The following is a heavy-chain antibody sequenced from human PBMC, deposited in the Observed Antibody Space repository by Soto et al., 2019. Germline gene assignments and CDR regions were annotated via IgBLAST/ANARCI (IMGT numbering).Heavy chain of an antibody. V-gene: IGHV3-33*03. CDR1: GFTFSSYG. J-gene: IGHJ4*02. Sequence: QVHLVESGGGVVQPGRSLRLSCTASGFTFSSYGMHWVRQAPGKGLEWVAITWSDESRKYYADSVKGRFIISRDNSKNTLFLQMDSRRAEVTAVYYCATGRPGPISTIPLIDNWGQGTLVTVSS. D-gene: IGHD2-21*01. CDR3: ATGRPGPISTIPLIDN. CDR2: TWSDESRK.